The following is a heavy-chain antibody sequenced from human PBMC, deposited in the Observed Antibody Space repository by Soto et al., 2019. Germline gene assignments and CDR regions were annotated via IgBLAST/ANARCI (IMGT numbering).Heavy chain of an antibody. CDR2: MYYSGSS. V-gene: IGHV4-39*01. CDR3: ARHPRDDYNYGGSGIFDY. D-gene: IGHD4-4*01. Sequence: QLQLQESGPGLVKPLETLSLTCSVSGGSISSRTFWWAWIRQPPGKGLEWIGDMYYSGSSYSSPSLKSRVTLSVDTSKNQLSLKLNSVTAADTAVYYCARHPRDDYNYGGSGIFDYWGQETLVTVSS. CDR1: GGSISSRTFW. J-gene: IGHJ4*02.